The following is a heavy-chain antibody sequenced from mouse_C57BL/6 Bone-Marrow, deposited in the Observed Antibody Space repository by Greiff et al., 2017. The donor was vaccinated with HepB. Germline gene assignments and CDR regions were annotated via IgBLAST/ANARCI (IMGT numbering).Heavy chain of an antibody. D-gene: IGHD1-1*01. CDR3: ARYYYYGSSYWYFDV. CDR2: ISGGGGNT. V-gene: IGHV5-9*01. J-gene: IGHJ1*03. Sequence: EVMLVESGGGLVKPGGSLKLSCAASGFTFSSYTMSWVRQTPEKRLEWVATISGGGGNTYYPDSVKGRFTISRDNAKNTLYLQMSSLRSEDTALYYCARYYYYGSSYWYFDVWGTGTTVTVSS. CDR1: GFTFSSYT.